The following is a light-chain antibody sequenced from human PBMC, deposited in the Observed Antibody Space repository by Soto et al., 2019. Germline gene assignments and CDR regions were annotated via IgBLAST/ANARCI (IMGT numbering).Light chain of an antibody. CDR2: DVT. J-gene: IGLJ3*02. CDR3: SSFAGSNIWV. CDR1: SSDVGGYNY. Sequence: QSALTQPRSVSGSPGRSVTISCTGTSSDVGGYNYVSWYQQHPGKAPKLMIYDVTKRPSGVPDRFSGSKSGNTASLTISGLQAEDEGDYYCSSFAGSNIWVFGGGTKLTVL. V-gene: IGLV2-11*01.